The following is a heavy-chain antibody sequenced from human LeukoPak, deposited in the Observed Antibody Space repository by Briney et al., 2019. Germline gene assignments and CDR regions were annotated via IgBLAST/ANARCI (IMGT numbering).Heavy chain of an antibody. CDR2: INHSGST. D-gene: IGHD3-10*01. V-gene: IGHV4-34*01. J-gene: IGHJ4*02. CDR1: GGSFSGYY. CDR3: ARAQGYYGSGSYYKGAEDY. Sequence: PSETLSLTCAVYGGSFSGYYWSWIRQPPGKGLERIGEINHSGSTNYNPSLKSRVTISVDTSKNQFSLKLSSVTAADTAVYYCARAQGYYGSGSYYKGAEDYWGQGTLVTVSS.